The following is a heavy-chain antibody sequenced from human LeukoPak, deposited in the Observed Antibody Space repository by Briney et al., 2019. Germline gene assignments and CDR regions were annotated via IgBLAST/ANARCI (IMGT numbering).Heavy chain of an antibody. CDR3: ARSQQPAAMGNYYYYMDV. CDR1: GYTFTCYY. D-gene: IGHD2-2*01. V-gene: IGHV1-2*02. Sequence: ASVKVSCKASGYTFTCYYMHWVRQAPGQGLEWMGWINPNSGGANYAQKFQGRVTITRDTSISTAYMELSRLRSDDTAVYYCARSQQPAAMGNYYYYMDVWGKGTTVTVSS. J-gene: IGHJ6*03. CDR2: INPNSGGA.